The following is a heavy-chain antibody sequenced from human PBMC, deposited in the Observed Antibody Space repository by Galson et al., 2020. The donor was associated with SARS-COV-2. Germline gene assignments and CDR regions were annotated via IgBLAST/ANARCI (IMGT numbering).Heavy chain of an antibody. D-gene: IGHD3-3*01. CDR3: ARDFLWGGGYYDFWSGYWPEGVYYYGMDV. CDR1: GFTFSSYW. J-gene: IGHJ6*02. Sequence: GGSLRLSCAASGFTFSSYWMSWVRQAPGKGLEWVANIKQDGSEKYYVDSVKGRFTISRDNAKNSLYLKMNSWRAEDTAVYYCARDFLWGGGYYDFWSGYWPEGVYYYGMDVWGQGTTVTVSS. V-gene: IGHV3-7*03. CDR2: IKQDGSEK.